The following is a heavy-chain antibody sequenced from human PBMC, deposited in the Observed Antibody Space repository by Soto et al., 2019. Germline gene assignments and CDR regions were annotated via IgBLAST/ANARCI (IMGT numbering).Heavy chain of an antibody. CDR3: ARSAYNSYGGNSFDN. D-gene: IGHD5-18*01. J-gene: IGHJ4*02. CDR1: GGSISTYY. V-gene: IGHV4-59*08. CDR2: ISDSGEA. Sequence: QVRLQESGPGLVKPSETLSLTCGVSGGSISTYYWSWIRQAPGKGLEWIGYISDSGEAYYNLSLKSRVTISIDTSERRFSLELSSVTASDTAVYYCARSAYNSYGGNSFDNWGQGTLVTVSS.